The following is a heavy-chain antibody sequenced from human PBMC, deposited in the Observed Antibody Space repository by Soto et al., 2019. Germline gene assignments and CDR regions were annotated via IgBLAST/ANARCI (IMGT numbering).Heavy chain of an antibody. J-gene: IGHJ4*02. Sequence: HPGGSLRLSCAASGFTFDAYAMHWVRQAPGKGLEWVSGISWNSGTKGYADSVKGRFTISRDNAKNSLYQMSGLRAEDTAFYYCVKDVIGYCSAGNCFPDSYFDYWGQGALVTVSS. D-gene: IGHD2-15*01. CDR1: GFTFDAYA. V-gene: IGHV3-9*01. CDR3: VKDVIGYCSAGNCFPDSYFDY. CDR2: ISWNSGTK.